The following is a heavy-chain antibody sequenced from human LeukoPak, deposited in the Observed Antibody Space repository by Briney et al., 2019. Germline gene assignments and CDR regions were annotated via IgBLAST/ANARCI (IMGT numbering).Heavy chain of an antibody. D-gene: IGHD3-22*01. Sequence: GASVKVSCKASGGTFSSYAISWVRQAPGQGLEWMGRIIPILGIANYAQKFQGRVTITADKSTSTAYMELSSLRPEDTAVYYCARGYYDSSGYRFDYWGQGTLVTVSS. CDR3: ARGYYDSSGYRFDY. CDR1: GGTFSSYA. CDR2: IIPILGIA. J-gene: IGHJ4*02. V-gene: IGHV1-69*04.